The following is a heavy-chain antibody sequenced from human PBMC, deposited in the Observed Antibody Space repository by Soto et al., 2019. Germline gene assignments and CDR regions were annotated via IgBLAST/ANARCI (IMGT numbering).Heavy chain of an antibody. J-gene: IGHJ3*02. CDR3: ARDRGNDSDAFDI. Sequence: QVQLVESGGGVVQPGRSLRLSCAASGFSFSDYGMHWVREAPGKGLEWVALIYYDGSNEHYADSVQGRFTISRDNSKNTLYLQMNSLRAEDTAVYYCARDRGNDSDAFDIWGQGTVVAVS. CDR2: IYYDGSNE. D-gene: IGHD1-1*01. CDR1: GFSFSDYG. V-gene: IGHV3-33*08.